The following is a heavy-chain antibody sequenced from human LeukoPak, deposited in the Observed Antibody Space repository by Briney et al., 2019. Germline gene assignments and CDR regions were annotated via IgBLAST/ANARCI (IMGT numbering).Heavy chain of an antibody. J-gene: IGHJ3*02. CDR3: ARDGLWFAGGAFDI. CDR1: GFTFSSYW. Sequence: GGSLRLSCAASGFTFSSYWMSWVRQAPGKGLEWVANIKQDGSEKYYVDSVEGRFTISRDNAKNSLYLQMNSLRAEDTAVYYCARDGLWFAGGAFDIWGQGTMVTVSS. CDR2: IKQDGSEK. V-gene: IGHV3-7*01. D-gene: IGHD3-10*01.